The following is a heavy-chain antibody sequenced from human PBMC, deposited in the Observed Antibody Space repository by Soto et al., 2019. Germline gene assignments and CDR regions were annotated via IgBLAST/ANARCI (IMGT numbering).Heavy chain of an antibody. J-gene: IGHJ4*02. V-gene: IGHV4-59*01. Sequence: SETLSLTCTVSGGSISSYYWSWIRQPPGKGLEWIGYIYYSGSTNYNPSLESRVTISVDTSKNQFSLKLSSVTAADTAVYYCARDRVGATIPGIAAAGTWYFDYWGQGTLVTVSS. CDR2: IYYSGST. CDR3: ARDRVGATIPGIAAAGTWYFDY. D-gene: IGHD6-13*01. CDR1: GGSISSYY.